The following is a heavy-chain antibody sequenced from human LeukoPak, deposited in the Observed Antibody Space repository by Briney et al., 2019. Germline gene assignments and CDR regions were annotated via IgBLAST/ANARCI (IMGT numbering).Heavy chain of an antibody. CDR1: GGSISSGSYY. Sequence: SQTLSLTCTVSGGSISSGSYYWSWIRQPAGKGLEWIVRNYTSGSTNYNPSLKSRVTISVDTSKNQFSLKLSSVTAADTAVYYCARDRDYYDIPQGWFDPWGQGTLVTVSS. J-gene: IGHJ5*02. D-gene: IGHD3-22*01. CDR3: ARDRDYYDIPQGWFDP. CDR2: NYTSGST. V-gene: IGHV4-61*02.